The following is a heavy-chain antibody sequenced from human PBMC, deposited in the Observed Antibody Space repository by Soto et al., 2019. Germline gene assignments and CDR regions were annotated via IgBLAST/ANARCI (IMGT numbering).Heavy chain of an antibody. CDR1: GVTFSAFG. D-gene: IGHD4-17*01. CDR2: SSYGGSNT. J-gene: IGHJ6*02. V-gene: IGHV3-30*13. CDR3: AKGSRRFPDYGGYADYPYGMDV. Sequence: QMKLVESGGGVVQPGTSLRLSCVASGVTFSAFGMHWVRQAPGKGLEWVAISSYGGSNTYYGDSVQGRFTISRDNSRDNVYTQMDSLRDEDTAVYYCAKGSRRFPDYGGYADYPYGMDVWGQGTMVTVSS.